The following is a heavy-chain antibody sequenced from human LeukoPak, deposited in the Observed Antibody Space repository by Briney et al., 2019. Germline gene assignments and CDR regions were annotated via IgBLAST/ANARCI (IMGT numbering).Heavy chain of an antibody. D-gene: IGHD3-16*01. CDR3: VRDKGASTYWYFDV. J-gene: IGHJ2*01. CDR2: ISNDGTNK. V-gene: IGHV3-30*04. Sequence: PGTSLRLSCGASGSIFRSFAMHWVRQAPGKGLEWVAFISNDGTNKDSADSVRGRFTISRDNSKNTLDLQMDSLRPEDTAVYYCVRDKGASTYWYFDVWGRGTLVTVSS. CDR1: GSIFRSFA.